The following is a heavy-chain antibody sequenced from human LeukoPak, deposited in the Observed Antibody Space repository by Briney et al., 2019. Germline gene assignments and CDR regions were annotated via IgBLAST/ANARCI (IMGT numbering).Heavy chain of an antibody. CDR2: IYPGDSDT. CDR3: ARPALNCSNTVCPPYMDV. CDR1: GYTFTGDW. Sequence: GESLKISCKASGYTFTGDWIGWVRQMPGKGLEWMGIIYPGDSDTKYNAPFQGQVTISADKSISTAYLQWGSLKASDTATYYCARPALNCSNTVCPPYMDVWGKGTTVTVSS. D-gene: IGHD2-2*01. V-gene: IGHV5-51*01. J-gene: IGHJ6*03.